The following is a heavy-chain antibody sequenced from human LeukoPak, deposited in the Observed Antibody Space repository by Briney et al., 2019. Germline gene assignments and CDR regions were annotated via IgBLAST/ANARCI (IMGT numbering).Heavy chain of an antibody. D-gene: IGHD3-10*01. CDR1: GYTLTELS. V-gene: IGHV1-24*01. J-gene: IGHJ6*02. CDR3: ATGGYYYGSGTYYGMDV. Sequence: GASVKVSCKVSGYTLTELSMHWVRQAPGKGLEWMGGFDPEDGETIYAQKFQGRVTMTEATSTDTAYMELNSLRSEDTAVYYCATGGYYYGSGTYYGMDVWGQGTTVTVSS. CDR2: FDPEDGET.